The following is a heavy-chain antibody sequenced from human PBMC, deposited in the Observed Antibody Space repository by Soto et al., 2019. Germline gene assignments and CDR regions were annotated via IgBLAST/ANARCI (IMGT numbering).Heavy chain of an antibody. Sequence: PGGSLRLSCAASGFTFSSYSMNWVRQAPGKGLEWVSSISSSSSYIYYADSVKGRFTISRDNAKNSLYLQMNSLRAEDTAVYYCARTTYYDFWSGYDGMDVWGQGTTVTVSS. CDR2: ISSSSSYI. J-gene: IGHJ6*02. CDR1: GFTFSSYS. CDR3: ARTTYYDFWSGYDGMDV. D-gene: IGHD3-3*01. V-gene: IGHV3-21*01.